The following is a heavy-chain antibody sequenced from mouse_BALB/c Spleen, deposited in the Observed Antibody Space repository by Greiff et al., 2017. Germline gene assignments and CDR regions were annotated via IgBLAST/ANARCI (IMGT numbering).Heavy chain of an antibody. J-gene: IGHJ4*01. Sequence: VQLQQSGPELVRPGVSVKISCKGSGYTFTDYAIHWVKQSHAKSLEWIGVISTYYGNTNYNQKFKGKATMTVDKSSSTAYMELARLTSEDSAIYYCATGLYAMDYWGQGTSVTVSS. CDR2: ISTYYGNT. CDR1: GYTFTDYA. V-gene: IGHV1-67*01. CDR3: ATGLYAMDY.